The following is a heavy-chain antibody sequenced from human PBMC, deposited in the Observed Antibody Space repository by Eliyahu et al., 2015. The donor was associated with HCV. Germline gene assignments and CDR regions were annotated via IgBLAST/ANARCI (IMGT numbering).Heavy chain of an antibody. CDR2: INHSGST. J-gene: IGHJ4*02. D-gene: IGHD3-22*01. Sequence: QVQLQQWGAGLLKPSETLSLTCAVYGGSFSGYYWSWIRQPPGKGLEWIGEINHSGSTNYNPSLKSRVTISVDTSKNQFSLKLSSVTAADTAVYYCARRTVGYYDSSGYLAFDYWGQGTLVTVSS. CDR3: ARRTVGYYDSSGYLAFDY. V-gene: IGHV4-34*01. CDR1: GGSFSGYY.